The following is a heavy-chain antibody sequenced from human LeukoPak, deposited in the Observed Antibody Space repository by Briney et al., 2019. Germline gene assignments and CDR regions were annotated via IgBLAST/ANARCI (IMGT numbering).Heavy chain of an antibody. CDR1: GGTFSSYA. CDR2: IIPIFGTA. Sequence: GASVKVSCKASGGTFSSYAISWVRQAPGQGLEWMGGIIPIFGTANYAQKFQGRVTITADESTSTAYMELSSLGSEDTAVYYCVGGITIFGVGWGQGTLVTVSS. J-gene: IGHJ4*02. CDR3: VGGITIFGVG. D-gene: IGHD3-3*01. V-gene: IGHV1-69*13.